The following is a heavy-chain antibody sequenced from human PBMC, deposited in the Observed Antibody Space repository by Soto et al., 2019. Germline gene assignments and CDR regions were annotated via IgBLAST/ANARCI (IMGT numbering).Heavy chain of an antibody. CDR2: MFYTGTT. CDR3: ARVVSFCSSPSCRGRNWFDP. V-gene: IGHV4-30-4*01. Sequence: STTLSLTCSVSGGSISSGDYYWSWLRQPPGKGLEWIGYMFYTGTTYYNPSLNSLITISMDTSKNQFSLRLTSVTAADTAEYHCARVVSFCSSPSCRGRNWFDPWGQGTRVTVSS. D-gene: IGHD2-2*01. CDR1: GGSISSGDYY. J-gene: IGHJ5*02.